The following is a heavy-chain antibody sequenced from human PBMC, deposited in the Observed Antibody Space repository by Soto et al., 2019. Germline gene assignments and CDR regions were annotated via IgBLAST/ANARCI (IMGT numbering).Heavy chain of an antibody. CDR2: IYYSGST. Sequence: PSETLSLTCTVSGGSISSYYWSWIRQPPGKGLEWIGYIYYSGSTNYNPSLKSRVTISVDTSKNQFSLKLSSVTAADTAVYYCARHETLYSSSWYRGGHFDYWGQGTLVTVSS. CDR3: ARHETLYSSSWYRGGHFDY. V-gene: IGHV4-59*08. J-gene: IGHJ4*02. D-gene: IGHD6-13*01. CDR1: GGSISSYY.